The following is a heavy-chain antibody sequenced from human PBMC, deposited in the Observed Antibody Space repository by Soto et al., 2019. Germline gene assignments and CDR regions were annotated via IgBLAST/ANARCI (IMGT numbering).Heavy chain of an antibody. Sequence: SLTCTVSGGSISSGGYYWSWIRQHPGKGLEWIGYIYYSGSTYYNPSLKSRVTISVDTSKNQFSLKLSSVTAADTAVYYCARDPIWFGELLGHNYYYGMDVWGQGTTVTVSS. V-gene: IGHV4-31*03. CDR2: IYYSGST. J-gene: IGHJ6*02. CDR3: ARDPIWFGELLGHNYYYGMDV. D-gene: IGHD3-10*01. CDR1: GGSISSGGYY.